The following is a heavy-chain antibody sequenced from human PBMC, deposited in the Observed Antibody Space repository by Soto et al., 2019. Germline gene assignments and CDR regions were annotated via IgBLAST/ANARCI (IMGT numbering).Heavy chain of an antibody. Sequence: GGSLRLSCAASGFTFSSYSMNWVRQAPGKGLEWVSSISSSSSYIYYADSVKGRFTISRDNAKNSLYLQMNSLRSEDTAVYYCARPPSMTTSVHKYYYYGMDVWGQGTTVTVSS. CDR3: ARPPSMTTSVHKYYYYGMDV. CDR2: ISSSSSYI. CDR1: GFTFSSYS. D-gene: IGHD4-17*01. V-gene: IGHV3-21*04. J-gene: IGHJ6*02.